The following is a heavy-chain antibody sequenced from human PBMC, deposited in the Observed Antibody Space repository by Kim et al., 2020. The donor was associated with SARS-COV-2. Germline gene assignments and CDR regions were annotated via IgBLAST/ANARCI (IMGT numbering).Heavy chain of an antibody. CDR3: ARHHDCWSGYPYDS. Sequence: DSVKGRFTISRDNAKNSLCLKLNSLRAGDTAVYYCARHHDCWSGYPYDSWGRGTLVTVSS. D-gene: IGHD3-3*01. J-gene: IGHJ4*02. V-gene: IGHV3-11*01.